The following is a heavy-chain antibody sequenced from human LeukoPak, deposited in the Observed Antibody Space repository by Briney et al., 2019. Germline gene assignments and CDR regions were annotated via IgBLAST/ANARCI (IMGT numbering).Heavy chain of an antibody. D-gene: IGHD1-1*01. CDR2: ISGSGGST. CDR3: AKLWTGGPFDY. J-gene: IGHJ4*02. V-gene: IGHV3-23*01. Sequence: WVSAISGSGGSTYYADSVKGRFTISRDNSKNTLYLQMNSLRAEDTAVYYCAKLWTGGPFDYWGQGTLVTVSS.